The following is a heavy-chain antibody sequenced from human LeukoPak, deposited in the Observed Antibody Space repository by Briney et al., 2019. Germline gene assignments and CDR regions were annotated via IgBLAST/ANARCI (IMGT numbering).Heavy chain of an antibody. CDR3: ARSKHYYDSSGYSAYY. D-gene: IGHD3-22*01. V-gene: IGHV4-59*01. CDR2: IYYSGST. Sequence: SETLSLTCTVSGGSISSYYWSWIRQPPGKGLEWIGYIYYSGSTNYNPSLKSRVTISVDTSKNQFSLELSSVTAADTAVYYCARSKHYYDSSGYSAYYWGQGTLVTVSS. J-gene: IGHJ4*02. CDR1: GGSISSYY.